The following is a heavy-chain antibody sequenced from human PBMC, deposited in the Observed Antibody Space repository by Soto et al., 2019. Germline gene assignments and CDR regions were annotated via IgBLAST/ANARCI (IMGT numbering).Heavy chain of an antibody. CDR2: INPANGNT. Sequence: QVQRAQSGAEERKPGASVKVSCEATGYTFTAYAMHWVRQAPGQRLEWMGWINPANGNTKYSQKFQGRLTITSDTSANTVYMELNSLTSEDTAMYYCARSAISPYGGLIGPFDYWGQGNLVTVSS. J-gene: IGHJ4*02. D-gene: IGHD3-16*02. CDR3: ARSAISPYGGLIGPFDY. V-gene: IGHV1-3*05. CDR1: GYTFTAYA.